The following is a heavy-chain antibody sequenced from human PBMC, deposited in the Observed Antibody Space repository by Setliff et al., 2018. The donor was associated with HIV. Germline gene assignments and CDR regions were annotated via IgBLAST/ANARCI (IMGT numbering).Heavy chain of an antibody. Sequence: SETLSLTCIVSRGSISSTSHYWGWVRQSPGRRLEWIGSIYYSGRTYYNPSLKSRVTMLVDTSTNQFSLDLTSVTAADTAVYFCAGEIAPAARLPNVGGPPPPGYYHYMDVWGKGTTVTVSS. CDR1: RGSISSTSHY. J-gene: IGHJ6*03. CDR3: AGEIAPAARLPNVGGPPPPGYYHYMDV. D-gene: IGHD2-8*01. V-gene: IGHV4-39*07. CDR2: IYYSGRT.